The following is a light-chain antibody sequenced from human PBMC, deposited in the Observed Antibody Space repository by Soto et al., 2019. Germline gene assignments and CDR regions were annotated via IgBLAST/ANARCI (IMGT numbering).Light chain of an antibody. J-gene: IGKJ1*01. CDR3: QKYDSVPWT. CDR1: QGIGTN. Sequence: DIQLTQSPSSLPASVGDRVTITCRASQGIGTNLAWYQQKPGKVPNLLIYAASTLHSGVPSRFSGSGSGTAYTLTISTLPPEDVATYYGQKYDSVPWTFGQGTKV. V-gene: IGKV1-27*01. CDR2: AAS.